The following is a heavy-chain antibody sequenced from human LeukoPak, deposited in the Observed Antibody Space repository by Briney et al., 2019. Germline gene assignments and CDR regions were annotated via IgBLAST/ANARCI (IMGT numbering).Heavy chain of an antibody. CDR1: GLTFSDYY. V-gene: IGHV3-11*01. CDR2: ISSSGSTI. D-gene: IGHD3-22*01. CDR3: ARDPRDSSGYKDY. Sequence: GGSLRLSCAASGLTFSDYYMSWIRQAPGKGLEWVSYISSSGSTIYYADSVKGRFTISRDNAKNSLYLQMNSLRAEDTAVYYCARDPRDSSGYKDYWGQGTLVTVSS. J-gene: IGHJ4*02.